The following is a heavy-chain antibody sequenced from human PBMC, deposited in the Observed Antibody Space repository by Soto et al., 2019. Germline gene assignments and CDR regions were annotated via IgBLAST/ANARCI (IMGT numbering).Heavy chain of an antibody. J-gene: IGHJ4*02. CDR2: IKQDGSEK. Sequence: EVQLVESGGGLVQPGGSLRLSCAASGFTFSSYWMSWVRQAPGKGLEWVANIKQDGSEKYYVDSVKGRFTISRDNAKTSLYLQMNNRRADDADLYYCARCFSEWVRFLPFDYWGQGTLVTVSS. D-gene: IGHD3-3*01. V-gene: IGHV3-7*01. CDR1: GFTFSSYW. CDR3: ARCFSEWVRFLPFDY.